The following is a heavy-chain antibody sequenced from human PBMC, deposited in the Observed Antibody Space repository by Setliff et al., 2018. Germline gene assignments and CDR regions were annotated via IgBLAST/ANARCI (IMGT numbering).Heavy chain of an antibody. Sequence: SETLSLTCAVYGGSFSDYWWSWIRQLPGKGLEWIAEIQHSGSTNFHPSLKSRVAISVDPSKNQFYLNLGSVTAADTAVYFCARGTKTMVINYWYFDVWGRGTPVTVSS. CDR1: GGSFSDYW. D-gene: IGHD4-17*01. CDR2: IQHSGST. CDR3: ARGTKTMVINYWYFDV. J-gene: IGHJ2*01. V-gene: IGHV4-34*01.